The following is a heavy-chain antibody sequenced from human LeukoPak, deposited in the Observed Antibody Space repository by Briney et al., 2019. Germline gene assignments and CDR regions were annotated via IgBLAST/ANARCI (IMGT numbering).Heavy chain of an antibody. CDR1: GFTFSDYY. CDR3: ARVRSSGSPLDY. V-gene: IGHV3-11*05. Sequence: GGSLRLSCAAHGFTFSDYYMSWIRQAPGKGLEWVSYISKSGTSTKYADSVTGRFSISRDNAKQSLYLQLTSLTAEDTAVYYCARVRSSGSPLDYWGQGTLVTVSS. J-gene: IGHJ4*02. D-gene: IGHD3-10*01. CDR2: ISKSGTST.